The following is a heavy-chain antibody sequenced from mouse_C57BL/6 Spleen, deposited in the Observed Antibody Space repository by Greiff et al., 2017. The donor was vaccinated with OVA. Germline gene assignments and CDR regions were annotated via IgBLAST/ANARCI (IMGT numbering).Heavy chain of an antibody. CDR2: INPYNGDT. D-gene: IGHD2-1*01. V-gene: IGHV1-20*01. CDR1: GYSFTGYF. Sequence: DVQLQESGPELVKPGDSVKISCKASGYSFTGYFMNWVMQSHGKSLEWIGRINPYNGDTFYNQKFKGKATLTVDKSSSTAHMELRSLTSEDSAVYYCARGGGNYPYYYAMDYWGQGTSVTVSS. J-gene: IGHJ4*01. CDR3: ARGGGNYPYYYAMDY.